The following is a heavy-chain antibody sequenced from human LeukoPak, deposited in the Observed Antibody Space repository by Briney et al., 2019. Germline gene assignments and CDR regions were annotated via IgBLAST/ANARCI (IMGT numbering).Heavy chain of an antibody. Sequence: PGESLRISCQGSGYSFTNYWIAWVRQLPEKGLEWMGVIYPGDSDARYSPSFQGQVTISADKSISTAYLQWSSLKASDTAMYYCASRSQTGAFDIWGQGTLVTVSS. CDR3: ASRSQTGAFDI. V-gene: IGHV5-51*01. CDR2: IYPGDSDA. J-gene: IGHJ3*02. CDR1: GYSFTNYW. D-gene: IGHD2-15*01.